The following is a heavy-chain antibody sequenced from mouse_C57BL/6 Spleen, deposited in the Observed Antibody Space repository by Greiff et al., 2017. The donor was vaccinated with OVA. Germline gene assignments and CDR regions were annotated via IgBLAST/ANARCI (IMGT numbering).Heavy chain of an antibody. CDR1: GYSFTGYY. CDR3: ARSYDYDVGFDY. CDR2: INPSTGGT. D-gene: IGHD2-4*01. Sequence: EVQLVESGPELVKPGASVKISCKASGYSFTGYYMNWVKQSPEKSLEWIGEINPSTGGTTYNQKFKAKATLTVDKSSSTAYMQLKSLTSEDSAVYYCARSYDYDVGFDYWGQGTTLTVSS. J-gene: IGHJ2*01. V-gene: IGHV1-42*01.